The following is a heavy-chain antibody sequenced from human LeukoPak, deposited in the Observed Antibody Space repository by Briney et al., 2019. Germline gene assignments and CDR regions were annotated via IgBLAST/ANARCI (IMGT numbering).Heavy chain of an antibody. V-gene: IGHV3-53*01. Sequence: GGSLILSCAASGFTVSSYYMSWVRQAPGKGLEWVSVIYSGGSTYYADSVKGRFTISRDNSENTLYLQVNSLRAEDTAVYYCATAAEVYYYYGMDVWGQGTTVTVSS. D-gene: IGHD6-13*01. J-gene: IGHJ6*02. CDR2: IYSGGST. CDR3: ATAAEVYYYYGMDV. CDR1: GFTVSSYY.